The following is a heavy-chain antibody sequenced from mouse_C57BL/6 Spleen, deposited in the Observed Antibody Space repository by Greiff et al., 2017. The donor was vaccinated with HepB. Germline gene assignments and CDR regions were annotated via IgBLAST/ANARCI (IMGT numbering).Heavy chain of an antibody. CDR1: GFNIKDYY. Sequence: VQLQQSGAELVKPGASVKLSYTASGFNIKDYYMHWVKQRPEQGLEWIGRIDPEDGETKYAPKFQGKATITADTSSNTAYLQLSSLTSEDTAVYYCDRDTTVVAPYYAMDYWGQGTSVTVSS. J-gene: IGHJ4*01. V-gene: IGHV14-2*01. CDR2: IDPEDGET. D-gene: IGHD1-1*01. CDR3: DRDTTVVAPYYAMDY.